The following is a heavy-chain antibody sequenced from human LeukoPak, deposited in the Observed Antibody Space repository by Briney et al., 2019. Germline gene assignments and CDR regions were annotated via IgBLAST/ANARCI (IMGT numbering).Heavy chain of an antibody. Sequence: PGGSLTLSCAASGFSFSSNWMNWVRQAPGKGLEWVGNIRPGGSEKDCVDSVKGRFTISRDNAKNLLYLQMSSLRVEDTALYYCARGGESRAFLHQWGQGTLVTVSS. CDR1: GFSFSSNW. J-gene: IGHJ4*02. CDR2: IRPGGSEK. V-gene: IGHV3-7*04. D-gene: IGHD3-3*02. CDR3: ARGGESRAFLHQ.